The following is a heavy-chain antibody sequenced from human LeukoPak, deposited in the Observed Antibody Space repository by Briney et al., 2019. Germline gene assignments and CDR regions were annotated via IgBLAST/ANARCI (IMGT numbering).Heavy chain of an antibody. Sequence: PGRSLRLSCAASGFTFTSYSMNWVRQAPGKGLEWVSSISSSSSYIYYADSVKGRFTISRDNAKNSLYLQMNSLRAEDTAVYYCARDFRITMVRGVIPWGQGTLVTVSS. D-gene: IGHD3-10*01. CDR2: ISSSSSYI. V-gene: IGHV3-21*01. J-gene: IGHJ5*02. CDR3: ARDFRITMVRGVIP. CDR1: GFTFTSYS.